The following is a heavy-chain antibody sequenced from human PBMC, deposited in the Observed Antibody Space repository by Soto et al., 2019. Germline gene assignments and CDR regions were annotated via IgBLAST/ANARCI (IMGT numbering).Heavy chain of an antibody. CDR3: GRAKNHLDY. Sequence: QVQLQESGPGLVKPSETLSLTCTVSGGSISSYYWSWIRQPPGKGLEWIGYIYYSGSTNYNPSLKSRVTTAVDTSKNQFSLKLSSVTAADTAVYYCGRAKNHLDYWGQGTLVTVSS. V-gene: IGHV4-59*01. CDR2: IYYSGST. J-gene: IGHJ4*02. CDR1: GGSISSYY.